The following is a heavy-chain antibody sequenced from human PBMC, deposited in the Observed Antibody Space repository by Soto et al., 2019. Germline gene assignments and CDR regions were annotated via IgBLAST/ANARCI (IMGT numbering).Heavy chain of an antibody. Sequence: QLQLQESGPGLVKPSETLSLTCTVSGGSISSSSYYWGWIRQPPGKGLEWIGSIYYSGSTYYNPSLKRRVTISVDTSKNQFSLKLSSVTAADTAVYYCARQGGRWSGYYSLGWFDPWGQGTLVTVSS. V-gene: IGHV4-39*01. CDR3: ARQGGRWSGYYSLGWFDP. D-gene: IGHD3-3*01. J-gene: IGHJ5*02. CDR1: GGSISSSSYY. CDR2: IYYSGST.